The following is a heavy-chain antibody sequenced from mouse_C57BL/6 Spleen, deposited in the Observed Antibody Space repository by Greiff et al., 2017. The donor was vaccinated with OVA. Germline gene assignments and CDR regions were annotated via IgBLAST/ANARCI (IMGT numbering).Heavy chain of an antibody. CDR3: AREGSYYGSSHWYFDV. J-gene: IGHJ1*03. D-gene: IGHD1-1*01. Sequence: QVQLQQPGAELVRPGSSVKLSCKASGYTFTSYWMHWVKQRPIQGLEWIGNIDPSDSETHYNQKFKDKATLTVDKSSSTAYMQRSSLTSEDSAVYYCAREGSYYGSSHWYFDVWGTGTTVTVSS. V-gene: IGHV1-52*01. CDR2: IDPSDSET. CDR1: GYTFTSYW.